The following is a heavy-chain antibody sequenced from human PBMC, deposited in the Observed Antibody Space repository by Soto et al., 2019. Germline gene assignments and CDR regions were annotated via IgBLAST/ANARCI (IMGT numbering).Heavy chain of an antibody. V-gene: IGHV4-39*01. CDR2: IYYSGST. CDR3: ARQAIAGASY. J-gene: IGHJ4*02. D-gene: IGHD6-13*01. CDR1: GGSISSSSYY. Sequence: TLSLTCTVSGGSISSSSYYWGWIRQPPGKGLEWIGSIYYSGSTYYNPSLKSRVTISVDTSKNQFSLKLSSVTAADTAVYYCARQAIAGASYWGQGTLVTVSS.